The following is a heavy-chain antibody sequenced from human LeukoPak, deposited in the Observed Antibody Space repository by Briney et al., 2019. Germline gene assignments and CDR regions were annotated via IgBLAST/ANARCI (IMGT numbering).Heavy chain of an antibody. CDR3: VRGDNAADYGYYYGLDV. Sequence: GGSLRLSCAASGFTVRSYWMHWVRQVAGKGPVWVSRLNSEGSSSSFADSVKGRFTISRDNAKNTLYLHMNSLRAEDTAVYYCVRGDNAADYGYYYGLDVWGRGTTVTVSS. J-gene: IGHJ6*02. V-gene: IGHV3-74*01. CDR2: LNSEGSSS. D-gene: IGHD4-17*01. CDR1: GFTVRSYW.